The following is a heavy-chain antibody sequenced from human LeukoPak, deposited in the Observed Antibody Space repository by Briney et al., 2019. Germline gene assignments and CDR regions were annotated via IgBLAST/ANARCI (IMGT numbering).Heavy chain of an antibody. Sequence: GASVTVSCKVSGYTFTSYGISWVRQAPGQGLEWMGWISAYNGNTNYAQKLQGRVTMTTDTSTSTAYMELRSLRSDDTAVYYCARTRSCSSTSCSDFDYWGQGTLVTVSS. CDR1: GYTFTSYG. CDR3: ARTRSCSSTSCSDFDY. J-gene: IGHJ4*02. D-gene: IGHD2-2*01. CDR2: ISAYNGNT. V-gene: IGHV1-18*01.